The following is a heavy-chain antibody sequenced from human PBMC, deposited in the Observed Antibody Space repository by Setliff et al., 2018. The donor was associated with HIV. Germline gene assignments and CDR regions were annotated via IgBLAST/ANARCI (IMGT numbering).Heavy chain of an antibody. V-gene: IGHV4-61*02. D-gene: IGHD3-22*01. CDR3: ARDRLDGHDTSGYYYAY. CDR2: VNSRGYT. J-gene: IGHJ4*02. Sequence: SETLSLTCTGSGDSISSGIYYWSWIRQPAGKGLEWIGRVNSRGYTEYNPPFKSRVTISVDTSKNQFSLKLSSVTAADTAVYYCARDRLDGHDTSGYYYAYWGQGTLVTVS. CDR1: GDSISSGIYY.